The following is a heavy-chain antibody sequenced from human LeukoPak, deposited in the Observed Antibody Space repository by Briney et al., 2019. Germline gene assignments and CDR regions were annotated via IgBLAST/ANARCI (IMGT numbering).Heavy chain of an antibody. CDR3: ARDSRGGSTAAFDI. V-gene: IGHV3-23*01. CDR2: ISGSGGST. Sequence: PGGSLRLSCAASGFTFSNYAMSWVRQAPGKGLEWVSGISGSGGSTYYADSVGRFSISRDNSKNTLYLQMNSLRAEDTAVYYCARDSRGGSTAAFDIWGQGTMVTVSS. J-gene: IGHJ3*02. D-gene: IGHD1-26*01. CDR1: GFTFSNYA.